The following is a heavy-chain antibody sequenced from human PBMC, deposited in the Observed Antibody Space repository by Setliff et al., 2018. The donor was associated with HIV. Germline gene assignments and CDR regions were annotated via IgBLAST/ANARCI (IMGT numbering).Heavy chain of an antibody. J-gene: IGHJ4*02. CDR2: IYYSGST. CDR1: GGSISSNNYY. D-gene: IGHD4-17*01. CDR3: ARDPPGYGDSNDY. V-gene: IGHV4-39*07. Sequence: PSETLSLTCTVSGGSISSNNYYWGWIRQPPGKGLEWIGSIYYSGSTYYNPSLKSRVTISVDTSKNQFSLKLRSVTAADTAVYYCARDPPGYGDSNDYWGQGTLVTVSS.